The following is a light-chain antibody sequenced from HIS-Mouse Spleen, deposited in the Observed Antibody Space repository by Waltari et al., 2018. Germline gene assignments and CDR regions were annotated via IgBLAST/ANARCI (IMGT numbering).Light chain of an antibody. CDR1: QSVSSN. CDR2: GAS. CDR3: QQYNNWPPTWT. V-gene: IGKV3-15*01. Sequence: EIVMTQSPATLSVSPGERATLSCRASQSVSSNLAWYQQKPGQAPRLLIYGASTRAHGIPARFSGSGSGTEFTLTISSMQSEDFAVYYCQQYNNWPPTWTFGQGTKVEIK. J-gene: IGKJ1*01.